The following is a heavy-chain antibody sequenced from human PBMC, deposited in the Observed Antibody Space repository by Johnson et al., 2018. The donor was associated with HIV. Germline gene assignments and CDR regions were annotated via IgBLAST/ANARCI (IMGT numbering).Heavy chain of an antibody. V-gene: IGHV3-33*01. CDR1: GFTFSKYG. D-gene: IGHD5-24*01. Sequence: QVQLVESGGGVVQPGRSLRLSCAASGFTFSKYGMHWVRQAPGKGLEWVAVIWYDGSNKYYADSVKGRFTISRDNSKNTLYLQMNSLRAEDTAVYYCARRRRDGDTFDIWGRGTMVTVSS. J-gene: IGHJ3*02. CDR2: IWYDGSNK. CDR3: ARRRRDGDTFDI.